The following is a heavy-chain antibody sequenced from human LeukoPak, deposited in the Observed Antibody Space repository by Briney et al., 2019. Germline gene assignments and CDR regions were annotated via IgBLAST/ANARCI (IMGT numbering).Heavy chain of an antibody. J-gene: IGHJ5*02. CDR2: IYTSGST. D-gene: IGHD3-22*01. CDR3: ASQYYYYSSCFRS. V-gene: IGHV4-4*07. CDR1: GGSISSYY. Sequence: SETLFLTCTVSGGSISSYYWSWIRQPAGKGLEWIGRIYTSGSTNYNPSLKSRVTISVDKSKNQFSLKLSSVTAADTAVYYCASQYYYYSSCFRSWGQGTLVTVSS.